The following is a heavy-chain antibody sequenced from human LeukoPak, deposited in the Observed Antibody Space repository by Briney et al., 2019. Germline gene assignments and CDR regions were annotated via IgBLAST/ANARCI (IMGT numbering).Heavy chain of an antibody. CDR3: EKDLQEVGATGVDY. CDR2: ISGSGGST. V-gene: IGHV3-23*01. J-gene: IGHJ4*02. CDR1: GFTFSSYA. D-gene: IGHD1-26*01. Sequence: GGSLRLSCAASGFTFSSYAMSWVRQAPGKGLEWVSAISGSGGSTYYADSVKGRFTISRDNTKNTLYLQMNSLRAEDTAVYYCEKDLQEVGATGVDYWGQGTLVTVSS.